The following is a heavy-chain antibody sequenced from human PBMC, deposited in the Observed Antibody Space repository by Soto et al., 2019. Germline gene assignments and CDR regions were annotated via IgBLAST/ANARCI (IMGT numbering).Heavy chain of an antibody. Sequence: QITLKESGPTLVKPTQTLTLTCTFSGFSLSTSGVGVGWIRQPPGKALEWLALIYWDDDKRYSPSLKSRLTITKDTSKNQVVLTMTNMDPVDTATYYCAHSPNLAYCSSTSCYQAYYFDYWGQGTLVTVSS. V-gene: IGHV2-5*02. CDR1: GFSLSTSGVG. J-gene: IGHJ4*02. CDR3: AHSPNLAYCSSTSCYQAYYFDY. D-gene: IGHD2-2*01. CDR2: IYWDDDK.